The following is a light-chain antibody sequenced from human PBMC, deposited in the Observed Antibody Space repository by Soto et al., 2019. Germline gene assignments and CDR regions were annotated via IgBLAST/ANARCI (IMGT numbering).Light chain of an antibody. J-gene: IGLJ2*01. V-gene: IGLV3-1*01. CDR2: QDS. CDR1: KLGDKY. Sequence: SYELTQPPSVSVSPGQTASITCSGDKLGDKYACWYQRKPGQSPVLVIYQDSKRPSGIPERFSGSNSGNTATLTISGTQAVDEADYYCSSQTDTNSVLFGGGTKVTVL. CDR3: SSQTDTNSVL.